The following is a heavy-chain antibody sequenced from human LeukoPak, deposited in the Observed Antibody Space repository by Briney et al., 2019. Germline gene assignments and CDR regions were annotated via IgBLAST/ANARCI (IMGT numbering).Heavy chain of an antibody. D-gene: IGHD6-19*01. CDR2: IYYSGST. CDR1: GGSISSYY. CDR3: ARVWSTIALAGLDP. J-gene: IGHJ5*02. Sequence: SETLSLTCTVSGGSISSYYWSWIRQPPGKGLEWIGYIYYSGSTNYNPSLKSRVTISVDTSKNQFSLKLSSVTAADTAVYYCARVWSTIALAGLDPWGQGTLVTVSS. V-gene: IGHV4-59*01.